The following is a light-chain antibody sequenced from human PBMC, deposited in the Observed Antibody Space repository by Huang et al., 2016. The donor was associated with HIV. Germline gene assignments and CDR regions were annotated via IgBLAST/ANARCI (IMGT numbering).Light chain of an antibody. CDR1: QTISNY. Sequence: DIQMTQSPSSLSASVGDRVTITCRASQTISNYSNWYHQKPGKAPKLLIYAASDLESGVPSRLSGRGSGTDFTLTISSLQPEDSATDYCQQSSISPWTFGQGTRVEIK. V-gene: IGKV1-39*01. J-gene: IGKJ1*01. CDR3: QQSSISPWT. CDR2: AAS.